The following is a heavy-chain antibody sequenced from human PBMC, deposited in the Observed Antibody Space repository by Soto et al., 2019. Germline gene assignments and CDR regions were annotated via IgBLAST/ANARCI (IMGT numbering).Heavy chain of an antibody. CDR2: IYYSGST. Sequence: SETLSLTCTVSGGSISSSSYYWGWIRQPPGKGLEWIGSIYYSGSTYYNPSLKSRVTISVDTSKNQFSLKLSSVTAADTAVYYCARRYCSSTSCYAGIRGTFDYWGQGTLVTVSS. CDR1: GGSISSSSYY. J-gene: IGHJ4*02. D-gene: IGHD2-2*01. CDR3: ARRYCSSTSCYAGIRGTFDY. V-gene: IGHV4-39*01.